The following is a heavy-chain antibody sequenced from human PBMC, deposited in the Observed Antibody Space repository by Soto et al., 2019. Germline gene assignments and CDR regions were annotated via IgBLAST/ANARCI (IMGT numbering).Heavy chain of an antibody. Sequence: PSETLSLTCAVYGRSFSGYYWGWIRQPPGKGLEWIGEINHSGSTNYNPSLKSRVTISVDTSKNQFSLKLSSVTAADTAVYYCARGDALRPLAVWGKGTTVTVSS. D-gene: IGHD3-3*01. V-gene: IGHV4-34*01. CDR3: ARGDALRPLAV. CDR2: INHSGST. CDR1: GRSFSGYY. J-gene: IGHJ6*04.